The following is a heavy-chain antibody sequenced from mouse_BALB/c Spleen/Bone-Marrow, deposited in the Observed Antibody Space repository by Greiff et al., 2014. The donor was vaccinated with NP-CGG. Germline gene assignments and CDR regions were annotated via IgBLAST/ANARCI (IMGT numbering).Heavy chain of an antibody. V-gene: IGHV1S130*01. Sequence: VQLQESGSVLVRPGASVKLSCKASGYTFTSSWMHWAKQRPGQGLEWIGEIHPNSGNTNYNEKFKGKATLTVDTSSSTAYVDLSILTSEDSAVYYCAKYYGSSSYWGQGTTLTVSS. CDR1: GYTFTSSW. CDR2: IHPNSGNT. CDR3: AKYYGSSSY. D-gene: IGHD1-1*01. J-gene: IGHJ2*01.